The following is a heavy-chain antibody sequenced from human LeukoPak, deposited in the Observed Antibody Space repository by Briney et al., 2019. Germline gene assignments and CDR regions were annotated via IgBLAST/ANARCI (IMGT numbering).Heavy chain of an antibody. D-gene: IGHD1-26*01. Sequence: PLETLSLTCAVSGYSISSGYSWGCIRQPPGKGLEWIGSIYHSGSTYYNPSLKSRVTISVDTSKNQFSLKLSSVTAADTAVYYCARGGGSYYKNAFDIWGQGTMVTVSS. J-gene: IGHJ3*02. CDR1: GYSISSGYS. CDR2: IYHSGST. CDR3: ARGGGSYYKNAFDI. V-gene: IGHV4-38-2*01.